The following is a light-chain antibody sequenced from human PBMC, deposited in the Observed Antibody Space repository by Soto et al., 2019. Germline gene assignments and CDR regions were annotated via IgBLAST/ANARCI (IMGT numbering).Light chain of an antibody. CDR2: EVS. CDR1: SRDVGGYNY. Sequence: QSALTQPASVSGSPGQSITISCTGTSRDVGGYNYVSWDQQHPGKAPKLMIYEVSNRPSGVSNRFSGSKSGNTASLTISGLQAEDEADYYCSSYTSSSTRVFGGGTQLTVL. CDR3: SSYTSSSTRV. V-gene: IGLV2-14*01. J-gene: IGLJ3*02.